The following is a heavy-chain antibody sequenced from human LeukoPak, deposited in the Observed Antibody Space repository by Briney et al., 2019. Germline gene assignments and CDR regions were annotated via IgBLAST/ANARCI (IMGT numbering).Heavy chain of an antibody. V-gene: IGHV3-21*01. CDR3: AREGPLGYYFDY. CDR2: ISSSSSYI. J-gene: IGHJ4*02. D-gene: IGHD7-27*01. Sequence: GGSLRLSCAASGFTFSSYSMDWVRQAPGKGLEWVSSISSSSSYIYYADSVKGRFTISRDNAKNSLYLQMNSLRAEDTAVYYCAREGPLGYYFDYWGQGTLVTVSS. CDR1: GFTFSSYS.